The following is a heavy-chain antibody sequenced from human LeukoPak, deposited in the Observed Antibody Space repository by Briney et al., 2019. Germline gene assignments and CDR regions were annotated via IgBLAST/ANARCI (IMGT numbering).Heavy chain of an antibody. J-gene: IGHJ6*03. CDR2: VFYSGVA. CDR1: GGSIGSRGYY. V-gene: IGHV4-31*03. Sequence: SETLSLTCTVSGGSIGSRGYYWTWIRQHPVKGLEWMGYVFYSGVAYYNPALRSRITISLDTSRNQFSLTLTSLSAADTAVYYCARYGDYGTEGYFYMDVWGKGTMVTVSS. D-gene: IGHD4-17*01. CDR3: ARYGDYGTEGYFYMDV.